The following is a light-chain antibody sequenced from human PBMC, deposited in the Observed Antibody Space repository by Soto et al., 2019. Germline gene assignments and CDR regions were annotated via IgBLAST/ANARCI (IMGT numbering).Light chain of an antibody. V-gene: IGKV3-15*01. J-gene: IGKJ4*01. CDR2: RTS. Sequence: DIEMTQSPATLSASPGERATLSCRASQSISSNLAWYQQKPGQAPRLLMFRTSSRATGFPARFRGSGSGTEINFTISSLQSEDFGVYSCQQYQNRRHATFGGGTKVEIK. CDR1: QSISSN. CDR3: QQYQNRRHAT.